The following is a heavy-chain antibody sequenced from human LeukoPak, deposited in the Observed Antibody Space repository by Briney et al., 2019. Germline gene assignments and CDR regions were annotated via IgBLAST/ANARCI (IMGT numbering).Heavy chain of an antibody. D-gene: IGHD1-26*01. V-gene: IGHV3-7*01. CDR1: GFTFSSYW. CDR2: IKGDGSDT. CDR3: ARDGGHSADY. J-gene: IGHJ4*02. Sequence: GGSLRLSCAASGFTFSSYWMFWVRQAPGEGLEWVATIKGDGSDTYYVDSVRGRFTISRDNAKNSVFLDMNSLRGEDTAVYYCARDGGHSADYWGQGTQVTVSS.